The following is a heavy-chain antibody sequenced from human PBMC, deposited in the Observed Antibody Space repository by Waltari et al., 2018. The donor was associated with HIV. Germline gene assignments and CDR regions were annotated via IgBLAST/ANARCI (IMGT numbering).Heavy chain of an antibody. CDR1: GFVLDDYA. Sequence: EVQLVESGGGLVQPGRSLRLSCEASGFVLDDYAMHWVRQVPGKGLEWVSSISSNSGYIYYADYVKGRCAICRDNSKNSLVLKLNDLRLEDTTLYYCAGDDSRPDPEYYFESWGQGTLVTVSS. D-gene: IGHD6-6*01. CDR3: AGDDSRPDPEYYFES. V-gene: IGHV3-9*01. J-gene: IGHJ4*02. CDR2: ISSNSGYI.